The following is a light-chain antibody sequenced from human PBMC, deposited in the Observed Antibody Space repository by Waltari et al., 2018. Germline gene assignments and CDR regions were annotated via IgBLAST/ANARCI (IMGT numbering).Light chain of an antibody. CDR3: QVWHSSTNVI. CDR1: NIGGKS. CDR2: YNT. J-gene: IGLJ2*01. V-gene: IGLV3-21*04. Sequence: SYDLTQQPSVSVAPGETARITCGGDNIGGKSVHWYQQKPGQAPVVIIYYNTDRPSGIPERFSGSNSANTATLLSSRVEAGDEADYFCQVWHSSTNVIFGGGTKLTVV.